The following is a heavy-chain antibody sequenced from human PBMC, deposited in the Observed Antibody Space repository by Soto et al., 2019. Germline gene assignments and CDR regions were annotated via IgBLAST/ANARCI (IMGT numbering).Heavy chain of an antibody. V-gene: IGHV3-66*04. D-gene: IGHD5-18*01. CDR2: IYSGGSA. J-gene: IGHJ4*02. Sequence: GGSRRLSCAGSGCTVSSNYMSWVRQAPGKGLEWVSVIYSGGSAYYADSVKGRFTISRDNSKNTLYLQMNSLRAEDTAVYYCARHGYSYGGGYFDYWGQGTLVTVSS. CDR3: ARHGYSYGGGYFDY. CDR1: GCTVSSNY.